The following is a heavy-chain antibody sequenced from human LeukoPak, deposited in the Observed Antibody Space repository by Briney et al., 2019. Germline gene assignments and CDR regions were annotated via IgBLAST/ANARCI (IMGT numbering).Heavy chain of an antibody. CDR2: FDPEDGET. D-gene: IGHD6-13*01. J-gene: IGHJ5*02. CDR1: GCTLTELS. V-gene: IGHV1-24*01. Sequence: ASVKVSCKVSGCTLTELSMHWVRQAPGKGREWMGGFDPEDGETIYAQKFQGRVTMTEDTSTDTAYMELSSLRSEDTAVYCCATAVGIAAAGSGWFDPWGQGTLVTASS. CDR3: ATAVGIAAAGSGWFDP.